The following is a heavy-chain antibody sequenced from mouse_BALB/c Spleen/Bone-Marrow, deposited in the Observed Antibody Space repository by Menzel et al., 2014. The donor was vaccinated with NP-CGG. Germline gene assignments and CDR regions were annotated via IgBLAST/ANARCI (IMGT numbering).Heavy chain of an antibody. J-gene: IGHJ2*01. CDR2: IGYSGST. CDR1: GYSITSDYA. Sequence: LVESGPGLVKPSQSLSLTCTVTGYSITSDYAWNWIRQFPGNKLEWMGYIGYSGSTSYNPSLKSRISITRDTSKNQFFLQLNSVTTEDTATYYCARGRDYFDYWGQGTTLTVSS. V-gene: IGHV3-2*02. CDR3: ARGRDYFDY.